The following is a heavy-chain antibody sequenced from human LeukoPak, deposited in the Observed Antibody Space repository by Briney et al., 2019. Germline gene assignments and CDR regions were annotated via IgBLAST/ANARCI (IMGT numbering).Heavy chain of an antibody. CDR2: ISDSSRTT. Sequence: GGSLRLSCEVSGFTFSTEAMTWVRQAPGEGLEWVSSISDSSRTTYYADSVQGRFTISRDNSRNTVYLQMNSRRVEDTAFYYCAKKLGFIPQFDYWSQGTLVAVSS. J-gene: IGHJ4*02. D-gene: IGHD6-13*01. V-gene: IGHV3-23*01. CDR3: AKKLGFIPQFDY. CDR1: GFTFSTEA.